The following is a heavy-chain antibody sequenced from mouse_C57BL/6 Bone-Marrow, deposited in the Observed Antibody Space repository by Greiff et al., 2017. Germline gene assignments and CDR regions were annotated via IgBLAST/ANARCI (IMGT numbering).Heavy chain of an antibody. D-gene: IGHD1-1*01. CDR3: AGYTWVVSGGFAY. CDR2: INPSTGGT. CDR1: GYSFTGYY. Sequence: EVQLQQSGPELVKPGASVKISCKASGYSFTGYYMNWVKQSPEKSLEWIGEINPSTGGTTYNQKFKAKATLTADKSSSTAYLQLTSLTSEDSAVYYCAGYTWVVSGGFAYWGQGTLVTVSA. V-gene: IGHV1-42*01. J-gene: IGHJ3*01.